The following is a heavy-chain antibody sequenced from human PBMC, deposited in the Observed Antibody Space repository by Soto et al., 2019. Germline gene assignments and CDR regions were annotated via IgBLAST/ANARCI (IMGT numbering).Heavy chain of an antibody. CDR1: GFTFSSYS. CDR2: ISSSGNSV. CDR3: TTSYTSIAATGYYYYGMDV. J-gene: IGHJ6*02. D-gene: IGHD6-6*01. Sequence: SLRLSCAASGFTFSSYSMNWVRQAPGKGLEWVSYISSSGNSVYYADSVRGRFTISRDDSKNTLYLQMNSLKTEDTAVYYCTTSYTSIAATGYYYYGMDVWGQGTTVTVSS. V-gene: IGHV3-48*01.